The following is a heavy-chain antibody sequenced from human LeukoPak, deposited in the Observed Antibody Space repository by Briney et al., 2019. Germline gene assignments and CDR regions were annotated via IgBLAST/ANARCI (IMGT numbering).Heavy chain of an antibody. J-gene: IGHJ3*02. V-gene: IGHV4-59*12. CDR1: GGSISSYY. D-gene: IGHD6-13*01. CDR3: ARGASIAAAGPKQDAFDI. CDR2: IYDSGST. Sequence: SETLSLTCTVSGGSISSYYWSWIRQPPGKGLEWVGYIYDSGSTNYNPSLKSRVTISVDTSKNQFSLKLSSVTAADTAVYYCARGASIAAAGPKQDAFDIWGQGTMVTVSS.